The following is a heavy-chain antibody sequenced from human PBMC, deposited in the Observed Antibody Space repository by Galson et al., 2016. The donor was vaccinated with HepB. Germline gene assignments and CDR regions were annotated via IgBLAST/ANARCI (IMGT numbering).Heavy chain of an antibody. D-gene: IGHD3-9*01. J-gene: IGHJ4*02. CDR3: WIEPTGSASFDY. Sequence: SVKVSCKASGYTFTNYHMHWVRQAPGQGLEWVGLIDLNNGNTNCAQKFQGRFTVTWDTSPSTVYMDLRSLRSEDTAFYHWWIEPTGSASFDYWGQGTLVTVSA. CDR2: IDLNNGNT. V-gene: IGHV1-46*01. CDR1: GYTFTNYH.